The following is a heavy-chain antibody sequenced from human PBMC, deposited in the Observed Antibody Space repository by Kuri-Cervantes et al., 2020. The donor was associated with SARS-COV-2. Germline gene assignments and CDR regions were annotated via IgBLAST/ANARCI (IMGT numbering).Heavy chain of an antibody. CDR2: ISWNSGSI. CDR1: EFIVSSTY. D-gene: IGHD2-15*01. J-gene: IGHJ4*02. CDR3: AKDLTYRLGYCSGGSCGGFVY. V-gene: IGHV3-9*01. Sequence: SLKISCAASEFIVSSTYMSWVRQAPGKGLEWVSGISWNSGSIGYADSVKGRFTISRDNAKNSLYLQMNSLRAEDTALYYCAKDLTYRLGYCSGGSCGGFVYWGQGTLVTVSS.